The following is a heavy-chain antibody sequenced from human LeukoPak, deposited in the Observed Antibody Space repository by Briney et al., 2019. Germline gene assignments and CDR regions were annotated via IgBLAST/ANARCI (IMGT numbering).Heavy chain of an antibody. D-gene: IGHD3-9*01. CDR2: INSDGSST. V-gene: IGHV3-74*01. CDR1: GFTFSSYW. CDR3: ARDLTGNVLDY. Sequence: GGSLRLSCAASGFTFSSYWMHCVRQAPGKGLMYVSRINSDGSSTSYADSVKGRFTISRDNAKNTLYVQMNSLRAEDTAIYYCARDLTGNVLDYWGQGTLVTVSS. J-gene: IGHJ4*02.